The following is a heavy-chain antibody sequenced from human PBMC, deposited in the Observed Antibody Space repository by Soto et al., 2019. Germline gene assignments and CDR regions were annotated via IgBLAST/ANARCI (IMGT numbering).Heavy chain of an antibody. Sequence: QVRLVQSGAEVKKPGASVKVSCKASGYTFSTSGISWVRQAPGQGLEWMGWISAYNGNTNYAQKLQGRVTTTTDTSTSTAYMELRSLRSDDTAVYYCARRADYYYGMDIWGQGTTVTVSS. CDR3: ARRADYYYGMDI. CDR1: GYTFSTSG. CDR2: ISAYNGNT. V-gene: IGHV1-18*01. D-gene: IGHD6-19*01. J-gene: IGHJ6*02.